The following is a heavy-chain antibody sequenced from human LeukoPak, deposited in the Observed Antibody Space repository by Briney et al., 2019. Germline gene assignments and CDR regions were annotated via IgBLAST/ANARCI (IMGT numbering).Heavy chain of an antibody. V-gene: IGHV3-53*01. Sequence: GGSLRLSCAASGFTVSSNYMSWVRQAPGKGLEWVSVIYRVCNTYYADSVKGRFTISSDNSKNTLYLQMNSLRAEDTAVYYCARLYSGSYLPVSYFDYWGQGTLVTHST. J-gene: IGHJ4*02. CDR3: ARLYSGSYLPVSYFDY. D-gene: IGHD1-26*01. CDR2: IYRVCNT. CDR1: GFTVSSNY.